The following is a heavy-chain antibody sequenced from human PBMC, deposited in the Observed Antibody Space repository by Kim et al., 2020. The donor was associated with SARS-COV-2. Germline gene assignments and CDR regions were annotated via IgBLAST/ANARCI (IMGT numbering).Heavy chain of an antibody. CDR2: IYYSGST. CDR3: ARDNHYYGSGSYSWFDP. CDR1: GGSISSYY. D-gene: IGHD3-10*01. Sequence: SETLSLTCTVSGGSISSYYWSWIRQPPGKGLEWIGYIYYSGSTNYNPSLKSRVTISVDTYKNQFSLKLSSVTAADTAVYYCARDNHYYGSGSYSWFDPWGQGTLVTVSS. J-gene: IGHJ5*02. V-gene: IGHV4-59*13.